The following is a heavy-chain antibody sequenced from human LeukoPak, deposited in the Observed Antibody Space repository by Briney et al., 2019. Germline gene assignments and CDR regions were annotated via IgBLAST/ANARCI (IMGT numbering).Heavy chain of an antibody. D-gene: IGHD6-19*01. CDR2: INPNSGGT. J-gene: IGHJ4*02. Sequence: GASVKVSFKASGYTFTAYYMHWVRQAPGQGLEWMGWINPNSGGTNYAQKFQDRVTMTRDTSISTASMELNRLRSDDTAVYYCATAPLNGYTSGWYSFDYWGRGTLVTVSS. CDR1: GYTFTAYY. CDR3: ATAPLNGYTSGWYSFDY. V-gene: IGHV1-2*02.